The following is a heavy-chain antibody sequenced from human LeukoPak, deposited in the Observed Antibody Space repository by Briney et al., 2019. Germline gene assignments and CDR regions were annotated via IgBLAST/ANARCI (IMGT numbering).Heavy chain of an antibody. J-gene: IGHJ3*02. V-gene: IGHV1-2*02. D-gene: IGHD6-19*01. CDR3: AREERGRIAVAGTRRNAFDI. Sequence: ASVKVSCKASGYTFTGYYMHWVRQAPGQGLEWMGWINPNSGGTNYAQKFQGRVTMTRDTSISTAYMELSRLRSDDTAVYYCAREERGRIAVAGTRRNAFDIWGQGTMVTVSS. CDR2: INPNSGGT. CDR1: GYTFTGYY.